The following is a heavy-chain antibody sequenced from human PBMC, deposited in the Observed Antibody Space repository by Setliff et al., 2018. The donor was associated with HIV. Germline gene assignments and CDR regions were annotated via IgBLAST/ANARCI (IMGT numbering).Heavy chain of an antibody. D-gene: IGHD6-19*01. CDR3: ARVDRELAGTFCHMGV. J-gene: IGHJ6*03. Sequence: PGGSLRLSCAASGFTFSSYSMTWVRQAPGKGLEWLSSISHSSIYIYYADSVKGRFTISRDNAESSLYLQMDSLRAEDTAVYYCARVDRELAGTFCHMGVWGKGTTVTVSS. CDR1: GFTFSSYS. V-gene: IGHV3-21*01. CDR2: ISHSSIYI.